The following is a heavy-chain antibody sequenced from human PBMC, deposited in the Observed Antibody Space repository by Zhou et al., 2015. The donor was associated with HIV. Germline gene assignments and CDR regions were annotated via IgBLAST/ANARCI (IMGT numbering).Heavy chain of an antibody. CDR2: IIPIFGTA. D-gene: IGHD4-17*01. Sequence: QVQLVQSGAEVKKPGSSVKVSCKASGGTFSSYAISWVRQAPGQGLEWMGGIIPIFGTANYAQKFQGRVTITADKSTSTAYMELSSLRSEDTAVYYCARERASYGDYRTGNWFDPWGQGTLVTVSS. CDR1: GGTFSSYA. J-gene: IGHJ5*02. CDR3: ARERASYGDYRTGNWFDP. V-gene: IGHV1-69*06.